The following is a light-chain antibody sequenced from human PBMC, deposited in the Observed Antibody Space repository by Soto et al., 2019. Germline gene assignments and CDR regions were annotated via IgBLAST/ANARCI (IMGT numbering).Light chain of an antibody. J-gene: IGLJ1*01. Sequence: SYELTQPPSVSVAPGQTARITCGGNNIGSKSVHWYQQKPGQAPVLVVYDDSGRPSGIPERFSGSNSGNTATLTINRVEAGDEADFYRQVWDRNSDHPGVFGTGTKVTVL. CDR1: NIGSKS. CDR3: QVWDRNSDHPGV. V-gene: IGLV3-21*02. CDR2: DDS.